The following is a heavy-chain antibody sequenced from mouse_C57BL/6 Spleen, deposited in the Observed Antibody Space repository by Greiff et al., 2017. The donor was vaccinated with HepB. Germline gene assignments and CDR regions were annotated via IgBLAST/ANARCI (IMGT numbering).Heavy chain of an antibody. V-gene: IGHV1-53*01. J-gene: IGHJ2*01. Sequence: QVQLQQSGTELVKPGASVKLSCKASGYTFTSYWMHWVKQRPGQGLEWIGNINPSNGGTNYNEKFKSKATLTVDKSSSTAYMQLSSLTSEDSAVYYCARSRGGGVPYYFDYWGQGTTLTVSS. CDR2: INPSNGGT. D-gene: IGHD1-1*02. CDR1: GYTFTSYW. CDR3: ARSRGGGVPYYFDY.